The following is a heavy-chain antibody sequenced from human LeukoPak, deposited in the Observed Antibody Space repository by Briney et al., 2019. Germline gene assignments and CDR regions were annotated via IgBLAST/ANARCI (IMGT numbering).Heavy chain of an antibody. J-gene: IGHJ5*02. CDR3: ARVVVTGAFSSWFDP. CDR2: LHHTGSA. CDR1: GGSISNSDYL. D-gene: IGHD2-15*01. Sequence: PSETLSLPCTVSGGSISNSDYLWGWVRQAPGKGLEWIGSLHHTGSAFYHPSLKSRASVSADTSRNQFSLKLTSATAADTSVYFCARVVVTGAFSSWFDPWGQGILVSVSS. V-gene: IGHV4-39*01.